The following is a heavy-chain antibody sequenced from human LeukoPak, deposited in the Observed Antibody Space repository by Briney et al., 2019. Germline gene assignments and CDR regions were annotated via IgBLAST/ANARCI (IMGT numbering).Heavy chain of an antibody. Sequence: ASVKVSCKASGGTFSSYAISWVRQAPGQGPEWMGGIIPIFGTANYAQKFQGRVTITADESTSTAYMELSSLRSEDTAVYYCARDKYCSSTSCWGAENWFDPWGQGTLVTVSS. CDR3: ARDKYCSSTSCWGAENWFDP. D-gene: IGHD2-2*01. CDR1: GGTFSSYA. CDR2: IIPIFGTA. V-gene: IGHV1-69*13. J-gene: IGHJ5*02.